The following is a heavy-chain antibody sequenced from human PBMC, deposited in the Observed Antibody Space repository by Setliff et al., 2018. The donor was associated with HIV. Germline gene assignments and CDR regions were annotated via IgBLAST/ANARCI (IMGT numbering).Heavy chain of an antibody. CDR3: ARGGCSGGSCYKNDAFDI. Sequence: ASVKVSCKAFGYTFINYGISWVRQAPGQGLEWMGWISAYNGNTNYPQKLQDRVTMTTDTSTSTAYMELRSLRSDDTAVYYCARGGCSGGSCYKNDAFDIWGQGTLVTVS. CDR2: ISAYNGNT. V-gene: IGHV1-18*01. D-gene: IGHD2-15*01. CDR1: GYTFINYG. J-gene: IGHJ3*02.